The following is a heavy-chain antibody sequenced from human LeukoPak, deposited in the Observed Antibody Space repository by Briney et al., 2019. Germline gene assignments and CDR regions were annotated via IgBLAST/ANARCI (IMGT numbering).Heavy chain of an antibody. CDR1: GFTFSSYA. CDR3: AGPYCSSTSCYVLYYYYGMDV. J-gene: IGHJ6*02. D-gene: IGHD2-2*01. V-gene: IGHV1-69*04. Sequence: ASVKVSCKASGFTFSSYAISWVRQAPGQGLEWMGMIIPILGISNYAQKFQGRVTITADKSTSSAYMELSRLRSEDTAVYHCAGPYCSSTSCYVLYYYYGMDVWGQGTTVTVSS. CDR2: IIPILGIS.